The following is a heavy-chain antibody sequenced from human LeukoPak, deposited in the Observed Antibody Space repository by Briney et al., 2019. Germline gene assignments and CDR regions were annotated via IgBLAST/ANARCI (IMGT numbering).Heavy chain of an antibody. D-gene: IGHD3-22*01. CDR3: ARVAISMIDAFDV. V-gene: IGHV4-61*01. Sequence: SETLSLTCNVSGGSISSSNYYWSWIRQPPGKGLEWIGYVYYSGSTNYNPSLKSRVTISVDTSKNQFSLKLTSVTAADTAVYYCARVAISMIDAFDVWGQGTLVTVSS. CDR1: GGSISSSNYY. J-gene: IGHJ3*01. CDR2: VYYSGST.